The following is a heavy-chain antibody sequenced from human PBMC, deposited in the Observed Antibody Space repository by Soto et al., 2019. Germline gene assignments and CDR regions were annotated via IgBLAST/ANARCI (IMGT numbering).Heavy chain of an antibody. CDR2: IIPIFGTA. D-gene: IGHD3-22*01. CDR1: GGTFSSYA. CDR3: ARDRGSDYYDSARGLTFDY. Sequence: VKVSCKASGGTFSSYAISWVRQAPGQGLEWMGGIIPIFGTANYAQKFQGRVTITADKSTSTAYMELSSLRSEDTAVYYCARDRGSDYYDSARGLTFDYWGQGTLVTVSS. V-gene: IGHV1-69*13. J-gene: IGHJ4*02.